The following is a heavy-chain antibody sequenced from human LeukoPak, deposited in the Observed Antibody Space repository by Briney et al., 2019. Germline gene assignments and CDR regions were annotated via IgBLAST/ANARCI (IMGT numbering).Heavy chain of an antibody. Sequence: GGSLRLSCAASGFTFSSYSMNWVRQAPGKGLEWVSSIASSSSYMYYADSVKGRFTISRDNAKNSLYLQMNSLRAEDTAVYYCARERGYSCGYSDYWGQGTLVTVSS. CDR1: GFTFSSYS. J-gene: IGHJ4*02. V-gene: IGHV3-21*01. CDR2: IASSSSYM. D-gene: IGHD5-18*01. CDR3: ARERGYSCGYSDY.